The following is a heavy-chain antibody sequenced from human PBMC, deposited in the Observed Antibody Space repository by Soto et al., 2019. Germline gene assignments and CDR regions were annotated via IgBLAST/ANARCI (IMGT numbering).Heavy chain of an antibody. Sequence: ASVKVSCKASGYTFTSYGISWVRQAPGQGLEWMGWISAYNGNTNYAQKLQGRVTMTTDTSTSTAYMELRSLRSDDTAVYYCARVVDIVVVVAATRFRYFDYWGQGTLVTVSS. D-gene: IGHD2-15*01. J-gene: IGHJ4*02. CDR2: ISAYNGNT. CDR1: GYTFTSYG. V-gene: IGHV1-18*01. CDR3: ARVVDIVVVVAATRFRYFDY.